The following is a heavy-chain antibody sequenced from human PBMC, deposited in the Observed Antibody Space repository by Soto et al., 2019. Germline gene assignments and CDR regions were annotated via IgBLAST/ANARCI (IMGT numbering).Heavy chain of an antibody. CDR1: RLTFSAHD. V-gene: IGHV3-33*01. Sequence: QVQLVESGGGVVQPGTSLRLSCAASRLTFSAHDMHWVRQAPGKGLEWVALIWSDGSRGFYADSVKGRFTISRDNFKNTLYLHMNSLGAEDTAVYYCAGEPKGGAYDMDVWGQGTTVTVSS. D-gene: IGHD3-16*01. J-gene: IGHJ6*02. CDR2: IWSDGSRG. CDR3: AGEPKGGAYDMDV.